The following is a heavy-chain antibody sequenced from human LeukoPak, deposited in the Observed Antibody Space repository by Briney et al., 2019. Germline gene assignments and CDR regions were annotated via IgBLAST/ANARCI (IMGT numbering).Heavy chain of an antibody. J-gene: IGHJ4*02. Sequence: ASVKVSCKASGGTFSSYAISWVRQAPGQGLEWMGWINPNSGGTNYAQKFQGRVTMTRDTSISTAYMELSRLRSDDTAVYYCARVGQHEGGYGLDYWGQGTLVTVSS. V-gene: IGHV1-2*02. D-gene: IGHD5-12*01. CDR1: GGTFSSYA. CDR3: ARVGQHEGGYGLDY. CDR2: INPNSGGT.